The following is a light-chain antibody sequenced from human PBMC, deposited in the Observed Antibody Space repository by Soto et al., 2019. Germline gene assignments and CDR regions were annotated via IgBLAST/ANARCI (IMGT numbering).Light chain of an antibody. Sequence: QSVLTQPASVSGSPGQSITISCTGTSSDVGNYNYVSWYQQYPGRVPKLLIYMVSNRASGVSNRFSGSKSGNTASLTISGLQAEYEADYFCTSPPPGSLSVFGTGTKVTVL. CDR3: TSPPPGSLSV. V-gene: IGLV2-14*01. J-gene: IGLJ1*01. CDR1: SSDVGNYNY. CDR2: MVS.